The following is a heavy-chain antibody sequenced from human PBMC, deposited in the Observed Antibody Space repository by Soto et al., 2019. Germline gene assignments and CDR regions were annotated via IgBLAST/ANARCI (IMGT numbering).Heavy chain of an antibody. Sequence: GGSLRLSCAASGFTFTNYGMNWVRQAPGKGLEWVSYISSTSSTIYYVDSVKGRFTISRDNARNSLYLQMNSLGDEDTAVYYCARDMGLPLGGILYYYGLAVRGRGSTVIGS. CDR3: ARDMGLPLGGILYYYGLAV. CDR1: GFTFTNYG. D-gene: IGHD6-19*01. J-gene: IGHJ6*02. V-gene: IGHV3-48*02. CDR2: ISSTSSTI.